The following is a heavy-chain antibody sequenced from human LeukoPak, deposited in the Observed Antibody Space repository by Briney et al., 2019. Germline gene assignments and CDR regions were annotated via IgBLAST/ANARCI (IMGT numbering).Heavy chain of an antibody. CDR1: GGSISSGGYY. V-gene: IGHV4-31*03. CDR2: IYYSGNT. CDR3: ARLTWYGSGSPWYFDY. Sequence: SQTLSLTCTVSGGSISSGGYYWSWIRQHPGKGLEWIGYIYYSGNTYYYPSLQSRVTISLDTSKNQFSLKLNSVTAADTAVYYCARLTWYGSGSPWYFDYWGQGTLVTVSS. D-gene: IGHD3-10*01. J-gene: IGHJ4*02.